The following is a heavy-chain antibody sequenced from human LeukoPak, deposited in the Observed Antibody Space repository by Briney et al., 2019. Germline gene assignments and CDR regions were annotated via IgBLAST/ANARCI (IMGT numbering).Heavy chain of an antibody. Sequence: SETLSLTGTVSGGSISSYHWSWIRQPAGKGLEGIGRIYTSGSTNYNPSLKSRVTMSVDTSKNQFSLKLSSVTAADTAVYYCARDGSYYYYGMDVWGQGTTVTVSS. CDR2: IYTSGST. J-gene: IGHJ6*02. CDR1: GGSISSYH. D-gene: IGHD1-26*01. CDR3: ARDGSYYYYGMDV. V-gene: IGHV4-4*07.